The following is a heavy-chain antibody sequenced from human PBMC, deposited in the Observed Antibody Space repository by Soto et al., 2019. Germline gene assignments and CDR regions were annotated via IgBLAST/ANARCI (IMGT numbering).Heavy chain of an antibody. D-gene: IGHD4-4*01. J-gene: IGHJ6*03. V-gene: IGHV3-21*01. CDR2: ISSSSSYI. CDR1: GFTFSSYS. Sequence: EVQLVESGGGLVKPGGSLRLSCAASGFTFSSYSMNWVRQAPGKGLEWVSSISSSSSYIYYADSVKGRFTISRDNAKNSLYLQMNSLRAEDTAVYYCARDVDYSNYQTYYYYMDVWGKGTTVTVPS. CDR3: ARDVDYSNYQTYYYYMDV.